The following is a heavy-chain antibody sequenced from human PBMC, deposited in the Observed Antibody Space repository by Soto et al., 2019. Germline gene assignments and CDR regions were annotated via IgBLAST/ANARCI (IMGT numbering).Heavy chain of an antibody. CDR3: ARDWDSSGLFDP. CDR2: ISYSGST. CDR1: GASITTYY. V-gene: IGHV4-59*01. J-gene: IGHJ5*02. Sequence: SETLSLTCSVSGASITTYYWSWIRQPPGKGLEWIGSISYSGSTKYNPSLESRVMISLDTSKNQFSLRLTSVTAADTALYYCARDWDSSGLFDPWGKGALVTV. D-gene: IGHD3-10*01.